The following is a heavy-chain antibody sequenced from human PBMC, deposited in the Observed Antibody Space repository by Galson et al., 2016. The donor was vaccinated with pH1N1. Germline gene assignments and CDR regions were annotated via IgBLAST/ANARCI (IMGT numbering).Heavy chain of an antibody. J-gene: IGHJ6*02. CDR1: GGSFAKYA. CDR3: ARPGRTETTKEGFAWGYGMDV. D-gene: IGHD1-1*01. V-gene: IGHV1-69*13. Sequence: SVKVSCKASGGSFAKYAVSWVRQAPGQGLEWMGRIIPIYGTANYAQKFQGRVTITADEYTTTVYMELNSLISEDTAQYYCARPGRTETTKEGFAWGYGMDVWGQGTTVTVSS. CDR2: IIPIYGTA.